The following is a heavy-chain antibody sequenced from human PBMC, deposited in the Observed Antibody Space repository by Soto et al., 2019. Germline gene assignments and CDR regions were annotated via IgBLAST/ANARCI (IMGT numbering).Heavy chain of an antibody. CDR2: IYPGDSDT. J-gene: IGHJ5*02. CDR1: GYTFTSYW. Sequence: GESLKISCVASGYTFTSYWIGCVRQMPGKGLEWMGVIYPGDSDTRYSPSFRGQVTISADKSISTAYLQWSSLKASDTAMYYCMRQLGVDADNWFHPWGQGTLVTVSS. D-gene: IGHD2-8*01. CDR3: MRQLGVDADNWFHP. V-gene: IGHV5-51*01.